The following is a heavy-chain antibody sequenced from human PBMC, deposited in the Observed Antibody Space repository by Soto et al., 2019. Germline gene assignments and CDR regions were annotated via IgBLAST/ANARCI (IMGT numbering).Heavy chain of an antibody. CDR1: VDIVSGDSAA. CDR2: TYYRSKWYN. V-gene: IGHV6-1*01. D-gene: IGHD3-10*01. CDR3: AGVTWFRGMDV. Sequence: SQTLSLTCVISVDIVSGDSAAWNCIRQSPSRGLEWLGRTYYRSKWYNDYAVSVKSRITINPDTSKNQFSLHLHSVTPEDTAVYYCAGVTWFRGMDVWGQGTPVTVSS. J-gene: IGHJ6*02.